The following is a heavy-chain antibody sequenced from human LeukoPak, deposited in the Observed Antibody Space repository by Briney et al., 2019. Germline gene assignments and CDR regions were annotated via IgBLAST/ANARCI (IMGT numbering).Heavy chain of an antibody. CDR2: IYSSGST. J-gene: IGHJ4*02. Sequence: SETLSLTCTVSGGSISSYYWSWIRQPPGKELEWIGYIYSSGSTNYNPSLKSRVTISVDTSKEQFSLKLSSVTAADTALYYCARTYSTSSNFDYWGQGTLVTVSS. D-gene: IGHD2-2*01. V-gene: IGHV4-4*09. CDR1: GGSISSYY. CDR3: ARTYSTSSNFDY.